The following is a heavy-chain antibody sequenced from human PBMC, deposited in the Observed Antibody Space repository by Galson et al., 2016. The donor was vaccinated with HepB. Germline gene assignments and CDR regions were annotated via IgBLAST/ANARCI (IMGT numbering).Heavy chain of an antibody. D-gene: IGHD6-13*01. Sequence: SLRLSCAASGFTFSTYSLNWVRQAPGRGLEWISYISPTGDNIYYADSVKGRFTVSRDNVKKSLHLRMNSLRDEDTAVYYCESAGFWGQGNRVTVSS. CDR2: ISPTGDNI. J-gene: IGHJ4*02. CDR1: GFTFSTYS. V-gene: IGHV3-48*02. CDR3: ESAGF.